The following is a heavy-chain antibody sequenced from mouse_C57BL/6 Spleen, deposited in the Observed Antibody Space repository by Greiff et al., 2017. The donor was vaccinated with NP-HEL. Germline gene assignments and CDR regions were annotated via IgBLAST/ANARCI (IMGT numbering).Heavy chain of an antibody. CDR1: GFNIKDYY. CDR2: IDPEDGET. J-gene: IGHJ3*01. CDR3: ASSLSSAWFAY. V-gene: IGHV14-2*01. Sequence: EVMLVESGAELVKPGASVKLSCTASGFNIKDYYMHWVKQRTEQGLEWIGRIDPEDGETKYAPKFQGKATITADTSSNTAYLQLSSLTSEDTAVYYCASSLSSAWFAYWGQGTLVTVSA. D-gene: IGHD3-1*01.